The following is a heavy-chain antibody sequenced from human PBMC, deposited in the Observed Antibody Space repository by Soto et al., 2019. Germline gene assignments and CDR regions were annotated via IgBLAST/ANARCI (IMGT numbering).Heavy chain of an antibody. CDR2: IIPIFGTA. CDR1: GGTFSSYA. J-gene: IGHJ6*02. CDR3: ASLKGVATIGSYYYGMDV. V-gene: IGHV1-69*12. D-gene: IGHD5-12*01. Sequence: QVQLVQSGAEVKKPGSSVKVSCKASGGTFSSYAISWVRQAPGQGLEWMGGIIPIFGTANYAQKFQGRVTITADESTSTAYMELSSLRSEDTAGYYCASLKGVATIGSYYYGMDVWGQGTTVIVSS.